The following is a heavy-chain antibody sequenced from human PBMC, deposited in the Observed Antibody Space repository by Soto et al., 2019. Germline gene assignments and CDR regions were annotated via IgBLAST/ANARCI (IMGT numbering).Heavy chain of an antibody. D-gene: IGHD3-10*01. V-gene: IGHV4-59*11. CDR3: AREPAGSGKNNWFDP. Sequence: QVQLQESGPGLVKPSETLSLTCNVSGGSISSHYWSWIRQPPGKGLEWIGYIYYSGSTYYNPSLNSSVPISVHTCRNPLFLPPNSVTAVDSGGYYCAREPAGSGKNNWFDPWGQGTLVTVSS. J-gene: IGHJ5*02. CDR2: IYYSGST. CDR1: GGSISSHY.